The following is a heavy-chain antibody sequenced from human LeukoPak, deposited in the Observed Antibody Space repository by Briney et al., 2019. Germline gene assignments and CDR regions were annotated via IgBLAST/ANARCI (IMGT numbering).Heavy chain of an antibody. CDR2: IYYSGST. Sequence: PSETLSLTCTVSGGPISSSSYYWGWIRQPPGKGLEWIGSIYYSGSTYYNPSLKSRVTVSVDTSKNQFSLKLSSVTAADTAVYYCARGVGYDFWSGYGYYYYYYMDVWGKGTTVTVSS. D-gene: IGHD3-3*01. CDR1: GGPISSSSYY. J-gene: IGHJ6*03. V-gene: IGHV4-39*07. CDR3: ARGVGYDFWSGYGYYYYYYMDV.